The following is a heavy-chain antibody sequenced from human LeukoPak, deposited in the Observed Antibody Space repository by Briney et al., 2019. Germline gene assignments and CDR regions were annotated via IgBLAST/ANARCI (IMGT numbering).Heavy chain of an antibody. CDR2: IKQDGSEK. Sequence: AGGSLRLSCAASGFTFSSYWMSWVRQAPGKGLEWVANIKQDGSEKYYVDSVKGRFTISRDNAKNSLYLQMNSLRAEDTAVYYCAVNYCSSTSCFDYWGQGTLVTVSS. CDR1: GFTFSSYW. V-gene: IGHV3-7*01. CDR3: AVNYCSSTSCFDY. J-gene: IGHJ4*02. D-gene: IGHD2-2*01.